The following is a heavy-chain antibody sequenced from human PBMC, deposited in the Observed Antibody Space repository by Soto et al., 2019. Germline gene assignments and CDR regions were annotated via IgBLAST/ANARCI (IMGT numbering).Heavy chain of an antibody. J-gene: IGHJ5*02. CDR1: GGTFSSYT. D-gene: IGHD2-2*01. CDR2: IIPILGIA. V-gene: IGHV1-69*02. Sequence: ASVKVSCKASGGTFSSYTISWVRQAPGQGLEWMGRIIPILGIANYAQKFQGRVTITADKSTSTAYMELSSLRSEDTAVYYCASDVGVVYCCSTGCYQPMGFDPWGQGTLVTVSS. CDR3: ASDVGVVYCCSTGCYQPMGFDP.